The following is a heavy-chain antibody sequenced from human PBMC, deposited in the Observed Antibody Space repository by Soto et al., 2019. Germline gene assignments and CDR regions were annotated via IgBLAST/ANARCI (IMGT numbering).Heavy chain of an antibody. D-gene: IGHD1-1*01. J-gene: IGHJ3*02. CDR1: GFTFSSYA. CDR2: ISYDGSNK. Sequence: GGSLRLSCAASGFTFSSYAMHWVRQAPGKGLEWVAVISYDGSNKYYADSVKGRFTISRDDSKNTLFLQMNSLRSEDTAVYYCARPHIKSAWNDGFDIWGQGTMVTVSS. V-gene: IGHV3-30-3*01. CDR3: ARPHIKSAWNDGFDI.